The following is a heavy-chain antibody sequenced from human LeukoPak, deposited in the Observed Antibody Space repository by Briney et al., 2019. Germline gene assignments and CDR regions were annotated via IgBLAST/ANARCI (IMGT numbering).Heavy chain of an antibody. CDR3: ARYDSRGSASTRFDY. CDR2: IYGTGST. D-gene: IGHD3-16*01. J-gene: IGHJ4*02. V-gene: IGHV4-38-2*01. Sequence: PSETPSLTCAVSGYSLGKNYYWGWIRQPPGKGLEWIGRIYGTGSTSYNPSLMNRVTMSVDTPKNHFSLKLTSVTAADTAVYYCARYDSRGSASTRFDYWGQGILVTISS. CDR1: GYSLGKNYY.